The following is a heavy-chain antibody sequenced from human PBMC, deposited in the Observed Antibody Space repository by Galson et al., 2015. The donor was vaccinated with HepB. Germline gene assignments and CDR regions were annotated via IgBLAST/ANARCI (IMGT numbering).Heavy chain of an antibody. CDR3: AKDIFRLHQVPHPMDV. Sequence: SLRLSCAASGFIFDDYAMHWVRQAPGKGLEWVSGISWNSGRIDYADSVKGRFTISRDNGNNFLYLQMNSLRIEDTALYYCAKDIFRLHQVPHPMDVWGKGTTVTVSS. J-gene: IGHJ6*03. CDR2: ISWNSGRI. CDR1: GFIFDDYA. V-gene: IGHV3-9*01. D-gene: IGHD2-2*01.